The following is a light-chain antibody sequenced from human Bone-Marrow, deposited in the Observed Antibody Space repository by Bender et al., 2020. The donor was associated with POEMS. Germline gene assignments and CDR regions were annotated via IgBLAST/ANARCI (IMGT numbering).Light chain of an antibody. CDR3: SSYTSGSTLVV. V-gene: IGLV2-14*01. Sequence: QSALTQPASVSGSPGQSITISCTRTSSDVGGSDFVSWYQQHPGKAPRLMIYEVHNRPSGVSNRFSGSKSGNTASLTISGLQAEDEADYYCSSYTSGSTLVVFGGGTKLTVL. J-gene: IGLJ2*01. CDR2: EVH. CDR1: SSDVGGSDF.